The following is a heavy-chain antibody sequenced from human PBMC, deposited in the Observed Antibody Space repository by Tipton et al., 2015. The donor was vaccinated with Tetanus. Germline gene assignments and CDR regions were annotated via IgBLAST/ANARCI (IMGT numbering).Heavy chain of an antibody. Sequence: TLSLTCTVSGGSISSDGAYWSWIRQHPGEGLEWIGYISNSGSTYYNPSLESRVSISVDTSKHRFSLKVNSVIAADTATYYCARWIGVIPVTGNDAFDVWGPGAMVTVSS. V-gene: IGHV4-31*03. CDR3: ARWIGVIPVTGNDAFDV. CDR2: ISNSGST. J-gene: IGHJ3*01. D-gene: IGHD3-16*01. CDR1: GGSISSDGAY.